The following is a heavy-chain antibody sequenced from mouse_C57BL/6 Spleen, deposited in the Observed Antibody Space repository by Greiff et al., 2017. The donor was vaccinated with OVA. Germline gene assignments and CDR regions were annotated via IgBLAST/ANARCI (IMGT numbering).Heavy chain of an antibody. CDR1: GFNIKDYY. V-gene: IGHV14-2*01. CDR3: ARRAWFAY. Sequence: VQLQQSGAELVKPGASVKLSCTASGFNIKDYYMHWVKQRTEQGLEWIGRIDPEDGETKYAPKFQRKATITADTSSNTAYLQLSSLTSEDTAVYYCARRAWFAYWGQGTLVTVSA. CDR2: IDPEDGET. J-gene: IGHJ3*01.